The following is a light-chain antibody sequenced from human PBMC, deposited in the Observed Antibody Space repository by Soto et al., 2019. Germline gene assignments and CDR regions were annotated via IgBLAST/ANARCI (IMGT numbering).Light chain of an antibody. V-gene: IGKV3-20*01. CDR2: GAS. Sequence: EIVMTQSPGTLSLSPGERATLSCRASQSVSSSYLAWYQQKPGQAPRLLIYGASSRATGIPDRFSGSGSGTDFTLIISRLEPEDFVLYYCQQYSSSPLTFGGGTKVEIK. CDR1: QSVSSSY. CDR3: QQYSSSPLT. J-gene: IGKJ4*01.